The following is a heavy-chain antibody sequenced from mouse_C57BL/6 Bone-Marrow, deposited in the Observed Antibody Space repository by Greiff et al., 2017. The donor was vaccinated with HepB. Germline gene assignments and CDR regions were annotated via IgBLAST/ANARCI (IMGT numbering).Heavy chain of an antibody. D-gene: IGHD1-1*01. Sequence: VQLQQSGAELVRPGPSVKMSCKASGYTFTNYWIGWAKQRPGHGLEWIGDIYPGGGYTNYNEKFKGKATLTADKSSSTAYMQFSSLTSEDSAIYYCALGPYYGSSYWYFDVWGTGTTVTVSS. CDR3: ALGPYYGSSYWYFDV. V-gene: IGHV1-63*01. CDR1: GYTFTNYW. CDR2: IYPGGGYT. J-gene: IGHJ1*03.